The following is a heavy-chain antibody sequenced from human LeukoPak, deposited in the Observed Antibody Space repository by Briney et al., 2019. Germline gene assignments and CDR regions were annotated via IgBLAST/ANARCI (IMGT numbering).Heavy chain of an antibody. CDR1: GFTFSSCA. CDR3: ARAGSTAWTAVDF. J-gene: IGHJ4*02. D-gene: IGHD2-2*01. CDR2: ISGSGSST. V-gene: IGHV3-23*01. Sequence: GGSLRLSCAASGFTFSSCAMNWVRLAPGKGLEWVSVISGSGSSTYYAASVKGRFTISRDNSKNILYLQMKSLRVEDTAIYYCARAGSTAWTAVDFWGQGTLVTVSS.